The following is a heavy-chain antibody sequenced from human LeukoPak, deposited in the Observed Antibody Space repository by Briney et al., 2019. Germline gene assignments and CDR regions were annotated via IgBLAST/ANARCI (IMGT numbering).Heavy chain of an antibody. J-gene: IGHJ3*02. Sequence: PSETLSLTCTVSGGSISSYYWSWIRQPPGKGLEWIGYIYYSGSTNYNPSLKSRVAISVDTSKNQFSLKLSSVTAADTAVYYCASVDRYYYDSSGYYDAFDIWGQGTMVTVSS. V-gene: IGHV4-59*01. CDR3: ASVDRYYYDSSGYYDAFDI. CDR1: GGSISSYY. D-gene: IGHD3-22*01. CDR2: IYYSGST.